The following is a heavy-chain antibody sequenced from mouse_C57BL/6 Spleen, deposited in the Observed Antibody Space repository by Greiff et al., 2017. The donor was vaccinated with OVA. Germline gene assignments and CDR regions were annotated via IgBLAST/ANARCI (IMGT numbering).Heavy chain of an antibody. J-gene: IGHJ1*03. CDR2: IDPSDSET. Sequence: VQLQQPGAELVRPGSSVKLSCKASGYTFTSYWMHWVKQRPIQGLEWIGNIDPSDSETHYNQKFKDKATLTVDKSSSTAYMQLSSLTSEDSAVYYCARSGDGNSHWYFDVWGTGTTVTVSS. CDR3: ARSGDGNSHWYFDV. V-gene: IGHV1-52*01. D-gene: IGHD2-1*01. CDR1: GYTFTSYW.